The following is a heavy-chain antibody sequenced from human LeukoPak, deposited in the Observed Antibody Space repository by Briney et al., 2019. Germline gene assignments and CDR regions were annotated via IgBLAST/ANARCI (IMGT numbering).Heavy chain of an antibody. CDR3: ARDLSGSYFDY. CDR2: IYSGGST. CDR1: GFTFSSNY. J-gene: IGHJ4*02. D-gene: IGHD1-26*01. Sequence: GGSLRLSCAASGFTFSSNYMSWVRQAPGKGRGWVSVIYSGGSTYYADSVKRRFTISRDNSKNTLYLQMNSPRAEDTAVYYCARDLSGSYFDYWGQGTLVTVSS. V-gene: IGHV3-53*01.